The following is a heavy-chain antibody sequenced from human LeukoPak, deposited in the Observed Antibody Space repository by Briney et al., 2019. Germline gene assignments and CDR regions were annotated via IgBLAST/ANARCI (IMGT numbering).Heavy chain of an antibody. CDR1: GYTFTSYG. CDR3: AREGYGYAFDI. CDR2: IIPILGIA. Sequence: ASVKVSCKASGYTFTSYGISWVRQAPGQGLEWMGRIIPILGIANYAHKFQGRVTITADKSTSTAYMELSSLRSEDTAVYYCAREGYGYAFDIWGQGTMVTVSS. D-gene: IGHD5-12*01. V-gene: IGHV1-69*04. J-gene: IGHJ3*02.